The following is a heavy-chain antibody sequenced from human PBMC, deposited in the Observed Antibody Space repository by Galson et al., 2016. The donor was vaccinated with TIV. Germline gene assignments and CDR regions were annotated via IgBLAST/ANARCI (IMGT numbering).Heavy chain of an antibody. CDR2: ISYDGSHK. CDR3: ARPASLGYFDWLPPDS. V-gene: IGHV3-30*04. D-gene: IGHD3-9*01. J-gene: IGHJ4*02. CDR1: GFTFSSYA. Sequence: SLRLSCAASGFTFSSYAMSWVRQAPGKGLEWLAIISYDGSHKNYGDSVKGRFTVSRDNSENTVFLQMNNLRSDDTAVYYCARPASLGYFDWLPPDSWGQGTLLTVSS.